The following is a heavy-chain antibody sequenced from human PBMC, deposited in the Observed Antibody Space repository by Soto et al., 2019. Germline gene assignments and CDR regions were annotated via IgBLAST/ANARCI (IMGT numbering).Heavy chain of an antibody. J-gene: IGHJ4*02. D-gene: IGHD2-21*01. CDR1: GFTFSSYA. CDR2: ISYDGSNK. V-gene: IGHV3-30-3*01. CDR3: AREDTCAY. Sequence: QVQLVESGGGVVQPGRSLRLSCAASGFTFSSYAMHWVRQAPGKGLEWVAVISYDGSNKYYADSVKGRFTISRDNSKNTLYLQMNSLRAEDTAAYYCAREDTCAYWGQGTLVTVSS.